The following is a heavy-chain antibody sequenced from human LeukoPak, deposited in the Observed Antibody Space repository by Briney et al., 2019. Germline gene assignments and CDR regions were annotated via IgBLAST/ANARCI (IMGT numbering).Heavy chain of an antibody. Sequence: GGSLRLSCAASGFTFSSYAMSWVRQAPGKGLEWVSVISGSGTGTYYADSVKGRFTISRDNSKNTLYLQMNSLRAEDTAVYYCAGSATYYYYYMDVWGKGTTVTVSS. CDR1: GFTFSSYA. CDR2: ISGSGTGT. J-gene: IGHJ6*03. D-gene: IGHD6-25*01. CDR3: AGSATYYYYYMDV. V-gene: IGHV3-23*01.